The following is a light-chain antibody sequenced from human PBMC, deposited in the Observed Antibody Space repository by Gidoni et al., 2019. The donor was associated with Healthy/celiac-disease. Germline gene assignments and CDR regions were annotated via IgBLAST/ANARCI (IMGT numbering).Light chain of an antibody. CDR3: QQCYSTPST. CDR2: AAS. Sequence: DTQMTQSPSSLSASVGDRVTITTRASQNIANYLNWYQQKPGKAPKLLIYAASSMQSGVPSRFSGSGSGTDFTLAISSLQPEDFAAYYCQQCYSTPSTFGQGTKLEIK. CDR1: QNIANY. V-gene: IGKV1-39*01. J-gene: IGKJ2*02.